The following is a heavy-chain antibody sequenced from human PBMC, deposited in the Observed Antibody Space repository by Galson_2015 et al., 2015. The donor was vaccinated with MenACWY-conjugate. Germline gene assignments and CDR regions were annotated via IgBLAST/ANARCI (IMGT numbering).Heavy chain of an antibody. J-gene: IGHJ4*02. CDR3: ARDSSSSRSFDY. CDR1: GFTLGDNH. V-gene: IGHV3-11*06. CDR2: ITGSGSYI. D-gene: IGHD6-13*01. Sequence: SLRLSCAASGFTLGDNHMSWIRQAPGKGLEWVSYITGSGSYIKYADSVKGRFTISRDNAKNSLYLQMNSLRAEDTAVYYCARDSSSSRSFDYWGQGTLVTVSS.